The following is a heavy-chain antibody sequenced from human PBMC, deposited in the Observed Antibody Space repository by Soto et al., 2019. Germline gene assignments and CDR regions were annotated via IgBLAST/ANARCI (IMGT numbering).Heavy chain of an antibody. CDR1: GFIFADYG. J-gene: IGHJ6*02. V-gene: IGHV3-30*18. D-gene: IGHD1-1*01. Sequence: PGRNPGLSSAAYGFIFADYGMHWVRQAPGKGLEWVALITYEGRNKYYADAVKGRFTISRDNAKNMVSLQMDSLRAEDTAVYYCAKSRGANNWANYYGLAVCGQGPTVTDSS. CDR3: AKSRGANNWANYYGLAV. CDR2: ITYEGRNK.